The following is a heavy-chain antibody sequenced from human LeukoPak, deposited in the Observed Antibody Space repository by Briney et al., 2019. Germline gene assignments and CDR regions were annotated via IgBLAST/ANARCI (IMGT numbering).Heavy chain of an antibody. D-gene: IGHD2-15*01. Sequence: KASETLSLTCTVSGGSICSYYWSWIREPPGKGVEWIGYIYYSGSTNYNPSLKSRVTISVDTSKNQFSLKLSSVTAADTAVYYCARTEYGGSCYPWGQGTLVTVSS. CDR1: GGSICSYY. CDR3: ARTEYGGSCYP. V-gene: IGHV4-59*01. J-gene: IGHJ5*02. CDR2: IYYSGST.